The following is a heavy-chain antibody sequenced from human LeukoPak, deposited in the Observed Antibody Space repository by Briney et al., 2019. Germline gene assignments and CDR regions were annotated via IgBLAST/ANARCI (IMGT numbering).Heavy chain of an antibody. CDR3: ARGSAMSTRSAFDI. CDR2: INPNSGGT. D-gene: IGHD5/OR15-5a*01. J-gene: IGHJ3*02. Sequence: ASVKVSCKASEYTFAGYYIHWVRQAPGQGLQWMAWINPNSGGTQSAQKFQGRVTMTRDTSISTAYMELSSLRSDDSAVYYCARGSAMSTRSAFDIWGQGTMVTVSS. CDR1: EYTFAGYY. V-gene: IGHV1-2*02.